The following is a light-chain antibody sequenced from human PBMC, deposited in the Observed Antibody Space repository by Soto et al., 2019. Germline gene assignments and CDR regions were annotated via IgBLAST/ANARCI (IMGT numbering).Light chain of an antibody. J-gene: IGKJ4*01. CDR1: QRVSSN. CDR2: GAS. Sequence: EIVITQSPATLSVSPGERATLSCRASQRVSSNLAWYQQKPGQAPRLLIYGASTRATGIPARFSGSGSGTEFTLIISSLXSEDSAVYYCQQYKNWLALTFGGGTTVDTK. V-gene: IGKV3-15*01. CDR3: QQYKNWLALT.